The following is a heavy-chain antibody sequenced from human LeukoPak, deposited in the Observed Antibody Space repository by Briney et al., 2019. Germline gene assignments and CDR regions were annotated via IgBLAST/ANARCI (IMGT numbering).Heavy chain of an antibody. CDR3: ARSTDYGDLPTR. CDR1: GYTFTGYY. CDR2: INPNSGGT. D-gene: IGHD4-17*01. Sequence: ASVKVSCKASGYTFTGYYMHWVRQAPGQGLEWMGWINPNSGGTNYAQKFQGRVTMTRDTSISTAYMELSRLRSDDTAVYYCARSTDYGDLPTRWGQGTLVTVSS. V-gene: IGHV1-2*02. J-gene: IGHJ4*02.